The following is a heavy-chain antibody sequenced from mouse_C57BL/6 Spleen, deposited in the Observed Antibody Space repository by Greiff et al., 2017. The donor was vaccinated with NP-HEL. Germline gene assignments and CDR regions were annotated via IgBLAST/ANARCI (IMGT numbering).Heavy chain of an antibody. V-gene: IGHV1-26*01. J-gene: IGHJ4*01. CDR1: GYTFTDYY. CDR3: ADSSGPLYAMDY. CDR2: INPNNGGT. Sequence: EVQLQQSGPELVKPGASVKISCKASGYTFTDYYMNWVKQSHGKSLEWIGDINPNNGGTSYNQKFKGKATLTVDKSSSTAYMELRSLTSEDSAVYYCADSSGPLYAMDYWGQGTSVTVSS. D-gene: IGHD3-2*02.